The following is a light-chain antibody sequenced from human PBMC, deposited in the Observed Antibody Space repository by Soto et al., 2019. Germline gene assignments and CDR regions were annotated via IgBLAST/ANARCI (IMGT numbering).Light chain of an antibody. V-gene: IGKV3-20*01. CDR3: QQYGTSPRT. CDR2: GAS. CDR1: QSVSSSY. Sequence: EIVLTQSPGTLSLSPGERATLSCRASQSVSSSYLAWYQQKPGQAPRLLIYGASSRATGIPDRFSGSGSGTDFTLNISRLEPEDLAVYYGQQYGTSPRTFGQGTKVEIK. J-gene: IGKJ1*01.